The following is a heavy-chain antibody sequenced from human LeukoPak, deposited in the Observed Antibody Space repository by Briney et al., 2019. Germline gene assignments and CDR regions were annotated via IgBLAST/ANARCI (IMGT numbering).Heavy chain of an antibody. CDR2: MSGSGGST. CDR1: GFTFSNYG. CDR3: AKRSISEGLRFLEWLSYPYYFDY. D-gene: IGHD3-3*01. V-gene: IGHV3-23*01. J-gene: IGHJ4*02. Sequence: GGTLRLSCAASGFTFSNYGMSWVRQAPGKGLEWVSGMSGSGGSTYYADSVKGRFTISRDNSKNTLYLQMNSLRAEDTAVYYCAKRSISEGLRFLEWLSYPYYFDYWGQGTLVTVSS.